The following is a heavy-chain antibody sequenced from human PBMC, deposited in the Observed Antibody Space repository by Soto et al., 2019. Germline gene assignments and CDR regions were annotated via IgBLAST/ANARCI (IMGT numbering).Heavy chain of an antibody. CDR2: IYPGDSDT. J-gene: IGHJ3*02. V-gene: IGHV5-51*01. D-gene: IGHD2-21*02. Sequence: GESLKISCKGSGYSFTSYWIGWVRQMPGKGLEWMGIIYPGDSDTRYSPSFQGQVTISADKSISTAYLQWSSLKASDTAMYYCARSIPYCGGDCYSSGPKNDYDIWGQGTMVTVS. CDR1: GYSFTSYW. CDR3: ARSIPYCGGDCYSSGPKNDYDI.